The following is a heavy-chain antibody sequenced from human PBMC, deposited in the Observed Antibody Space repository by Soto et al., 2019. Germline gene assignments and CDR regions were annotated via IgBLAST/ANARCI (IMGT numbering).Heavy chain of an antibody. CDR1: GYSFTSYW. D-gene: IGHD6-6*01. V-gene: IGHV5-10-1*01. CDR3: ASFIAARPSSDY. CDR2: IDPSDSYT. J-gene: IGHJ4*02. Sequence: GESLKISCKGSGYSFTSYWISWVRQLPGKGLEWMGRIDPSDSYTNYSPSFQGHVTISADKSISTAYLQWSSLKASDTAMYYCASFIAARPSSDYWGQGTLVTVSS.